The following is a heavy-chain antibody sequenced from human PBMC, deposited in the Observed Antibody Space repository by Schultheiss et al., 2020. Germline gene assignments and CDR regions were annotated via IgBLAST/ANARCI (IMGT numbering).Heavy chain of an antibody. V-gene: IGHV3-11*01. J-gene: IGHJ6*02. D-gene: IGHD2-15*01. CDR1: GFTFSDYY. CDR3: AREFGSCYRGCNYYYGMDV. Sequence: GGSLTLSCAASGFTFSDYYMSWIRQAPGKGLEWVSYISSSGSTIYYADSVKGRFTISRDNAKNSLYLQMNSLRAEDTAVYYCAREFGSCYRGCNYYYGMDVWGQGTTVTVSS. CDR2: ISSSGSTI.